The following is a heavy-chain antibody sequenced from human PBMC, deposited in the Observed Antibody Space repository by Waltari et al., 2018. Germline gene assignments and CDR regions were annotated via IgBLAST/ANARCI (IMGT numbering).Heavy chain of an antibody. Sequence: QVQLQQWGAGLLKPSETLSLTCAVYGGSFSGYYWSWIRQPPGKGLEWIGEINHSGSTNYNPSLKGRVTRSVGTSKNQFSLKLSSVTAADPAVYYCARSRRITIFGGGPPPVYWGQGTLVTVSS. V-gene: IGHV4-34*01. CDR3: ARSRRITIFGGGPPPVY. D-gene: IGHD3-3*01. CDR2: INHSGST. CDR1: GGSFSGYY. J-gene: IGHJ4*02.